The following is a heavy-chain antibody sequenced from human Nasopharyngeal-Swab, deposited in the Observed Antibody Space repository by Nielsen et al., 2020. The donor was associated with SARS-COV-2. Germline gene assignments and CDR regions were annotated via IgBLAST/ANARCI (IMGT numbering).Heavy chain of an antibody. CDR1: GGSFSGYY. D-gene: IGHD2-15*01. CDR3: ARGQDAYYYMDV. CDR2: INRSGST. Sequence: SETLSLTCAVYGGSFSGYYWSWIRQPPGKGLEWIGEINRSGSTNYNPSLKSRVTISVDTSKNQFSLKLSSVTAADTAVYYCARGQDAYYYMDVWGEGTTVTVSS. J-gene: IGHJ6*03. V-gene: IGHV4-34*01.